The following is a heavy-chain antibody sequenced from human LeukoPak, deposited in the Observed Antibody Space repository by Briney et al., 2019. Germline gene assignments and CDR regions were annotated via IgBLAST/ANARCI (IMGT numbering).Heavy chain of an antibody. CDR1: GFTFSSYW. J-gene: IGHJ5*02. CDR2: IRSNSDGGTI. V-gene: IGHV3-15*01. Sequence: GGSLRLSCAASGFTFSSYWMSWVRQAPGKGLEWVGRIRSNSDGGTIDYAAPVKGRFTLSRDDSKDTLYLQMNSLQTEDTAVYYCATDFYDSTWGQGTLVTVSS. CDR3: ATDFYDST. D-gene: IGHD3-22*01.